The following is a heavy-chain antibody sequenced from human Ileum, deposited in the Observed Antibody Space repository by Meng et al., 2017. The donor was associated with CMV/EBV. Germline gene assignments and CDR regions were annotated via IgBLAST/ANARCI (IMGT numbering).Heavy chain of an antibody. CDR3: ARGSHPFSNYVWFDP. J-gene: IGHJ5*02. CDR2: IFYSGDT. CDR1: GGSNITTAHC. V-gene: IGHV4-39*07. Sequence: QVTLQGSGPGLVNRPATRPLTCTVSGGSNITTAHCWGWIRQPPGKGLEWIGSIFYSGDTYYSPSLRSRLTISLDPSKNQFSLNVNSVTAADTAVYYCARGSHPFSNYVWFDPWGQGTLVTVSS. D-gene: IGHD3-10*01.